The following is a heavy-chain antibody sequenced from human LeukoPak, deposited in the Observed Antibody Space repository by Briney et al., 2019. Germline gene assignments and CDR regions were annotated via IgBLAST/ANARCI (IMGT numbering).Heavy chain of an antibody. CDR3: ARHGFCSGGSCYSWGYYYYMDV. Sequence: SETLSLTCTVSGGSISSTNYYWGWIRQPPGKGLEWIGSIYYRGSTYYNPSLQSRVTISVDTSKNQFSLKLYSVTAADTAVYYCARHGFCSGGSCYSWGYYYYMDVWGKGTTVTVSS. D-gene: IGHD2-15*01. CDR1: GGSISSTNYY. CDR2: IYYRGST. V-gene: IGHV4-39*01. J-gene: IGHJ6*03.